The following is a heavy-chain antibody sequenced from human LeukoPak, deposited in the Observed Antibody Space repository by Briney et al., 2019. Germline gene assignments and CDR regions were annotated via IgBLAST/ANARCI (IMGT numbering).Heavy chain of an antibody. CDR2: ISSSGSTI. D-gene: IGHD3-10*02. J-gene: IGHJ6*04. CDR1: AFTFSSYE. Sequence: GGSLRLSCAASAFTFSSYEMIWVRQAPGKGLEWVSYISSSGSTIYYADSVKGRFTISRDNAKNSLYLQMNSLRAEDTAVYYCAELGITTIGGVWGKGTTVTISS. V-gene: IGHV3-48*03. CDR3: AELGITTIGGV.